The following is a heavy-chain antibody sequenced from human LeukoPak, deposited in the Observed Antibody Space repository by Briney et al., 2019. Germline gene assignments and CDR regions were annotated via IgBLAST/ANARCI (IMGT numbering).Heavy chain of an antibody. CDR3: AKRYSSGWYYFDY. CDR1: GFTFSTFA. V-gene: IGHV3-23*01. CDR2: IDGSGAGT. Sequence: GESLRLSCAASGFTFSTFAMTWVRQGPGKGLEWVSSIDGSGAGTYYADSVKGRFSISRDNSKSTLYLQMYSLTAGDTAVYYCAKRYSSGWYYFDYWGQGTLVTVSS. J-gene: IGHJ4*02. D-gene: IGHD6-19*01.